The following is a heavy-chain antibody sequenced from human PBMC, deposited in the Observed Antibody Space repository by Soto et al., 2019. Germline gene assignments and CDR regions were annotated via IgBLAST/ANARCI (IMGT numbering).Heavy chain of an antibody. D-gene: IGHD3-16*01. J-gene: IGHJ4*02. CDR1: DDSIGSSIYY. CDR2: IYYNGRT. V-gene: IGHV4-39*01. CDR3: SHQKYYDYVWGSYEYSYYFDY. Sequence: SETLSLTCTVSDDSIGSSIYYWGWIRQPPGKGLEWIGNIYYNGRTNYNPSLKSRVTISVEKSKNQFSLKLSSVTAADTAVYYCSHQKYYDYVWGSYEYSYYFDYWGPGTLVTVSS.